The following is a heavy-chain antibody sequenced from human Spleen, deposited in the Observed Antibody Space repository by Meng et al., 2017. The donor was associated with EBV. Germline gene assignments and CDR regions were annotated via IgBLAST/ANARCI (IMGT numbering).Heavy chain of an antibody. CDR1: GYTFTNYG. CDR2: ISASNGNT. D-gene: IGHD6-13*01. J-gene: IGHJ4*02. Sequence: QIQLVQSGTEVKKPGASVKVSCKASGYTFTNYGINWVRQAPGQGLEWMGWISASNGNTIYAQKFQGRVTMTTDPSTSTAYMELRSLRSDDTAVYYCATAVYSSSPDYWGQGTLVTVSS. V-gene: IGHV1-18*01. CDR3: ATAVYSSSPDY.